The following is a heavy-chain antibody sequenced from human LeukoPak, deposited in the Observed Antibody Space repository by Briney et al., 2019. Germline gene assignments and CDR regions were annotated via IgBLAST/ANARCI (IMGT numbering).Heavy chain of an antibody. Sequence: PSETLSLTCTVSGGSISSYYWSWIRQPPGKGLEWIGYIYYSGSTNYNPSLKSRVTISVDTSKNQFSLKLSSVTAADTAVYYCARAIPDSSGYYSFRAAGYFDLWGRGTLVTVSS. V-gene: IGHV4-59*01. CDR2: IYYSGST. CDR1: GGSISSYY. CDR3: ARAIPDSSGYYSFRAAGYFDL. J-gene: IGHJ2*01. D-gene: IGHD3-22*01.